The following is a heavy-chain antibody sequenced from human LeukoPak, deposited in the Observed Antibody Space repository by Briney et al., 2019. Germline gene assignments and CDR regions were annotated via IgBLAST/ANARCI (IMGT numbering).Heavy chain of an antibody. CDR3: ASSYSSGWYRKYYFDY. V-gene: IGHV4-59*01. CDR2: IYYSGST. D-gene: IGHD6-19*01. CDR1: GGSISSYY. Sequence: SETLSLTCTVSGGSISSYYWSWIRQPPGKGLEWIGYIYYSGSTNYNPSLKSRVTISVDTSKNQFSLKLSSVTAADTAVYYCASSYSSGWYRKYYFDYWGQGTLVTVSS. J-gene: IGHJ4*02.